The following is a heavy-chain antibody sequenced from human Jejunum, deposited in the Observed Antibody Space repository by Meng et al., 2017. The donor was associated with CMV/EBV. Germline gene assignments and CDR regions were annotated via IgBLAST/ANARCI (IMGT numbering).Heavy chain of an antibody. J-gene: IGHJ4*02. CDR1: GYKFNNYW. Sequence: KISCKASGYKFNNYWVGWVRQVPWKGLEWMASIYPCDSDVKYSPSVQGQVTISADKFLNTVYLQWSSLKASDTAMYYCAKSNWGFDYWGQGTLVTVSS. D-gene: IGHD3-16*01. CDR3: AKSNWGFDY. CDR2: IYPCDSDV. V-gene: IGHV5-51*01.